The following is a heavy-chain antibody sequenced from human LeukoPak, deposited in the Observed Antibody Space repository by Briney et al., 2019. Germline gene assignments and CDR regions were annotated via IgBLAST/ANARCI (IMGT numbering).Heavy chain of an antibody. V-gene: IGHV3-23*01. CDR3: AKDATYYDFWSGYYDPQAAYYFDY. CDR2: ISGSGGST. Sequence: GGSLRLSCAASGFTFSSYAMSWVRQAPGKGLEWVSAISGSGGSTYYADSVKGRFTISRDNSKNTLYPQMNSLRAEDTAVYYCAKDATYYDFWSGYYDPQAAYYFDYWGQGTLVTVSS. J-gene: IGHJ4*02. CDR1: GFTFSSYA. D-gene: IGHD3-3*01.